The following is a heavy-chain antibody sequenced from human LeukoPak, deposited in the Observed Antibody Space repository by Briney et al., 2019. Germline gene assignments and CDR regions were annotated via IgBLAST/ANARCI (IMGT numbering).Heavy chain of an antibody. D-gene: IGHD5-18*01. CDR3: AREFHGYSYGSFDY. CDR1: GFTVSSNY. CDR2: ISGNGGDT. J-gene: IGHJ4*02. V-gene: IGHV3-64*01. Sequence: PGGSLRLSCAASGFTVSSNYMSWVRQAPGKGLEYVSAISGNGGDTYYANSVKGRFTISRDNSKNTLYLQMGSLRPEDMAVYYCAREFHGYSYGSFDYWGQGTLVTVSS.